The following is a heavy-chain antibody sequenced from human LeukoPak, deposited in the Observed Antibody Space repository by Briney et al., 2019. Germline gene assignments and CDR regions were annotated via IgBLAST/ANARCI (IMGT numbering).Heavy chain of an antibody. J-gene: IGHJ4*02. CDR2: IYYSGST. CDR3: ARLEWDYDFWSGYYTD. CDR1: GGSISSSSYY. Sequence: PSETLSLTCTVSGGSISSSSYYWGWIRQPPGKGLEWIGSIYYSGSTYYNPSLKSRVTISVDTSKNQFSLKLSSVTAADTAVYYCARLEWDYDFWSGYYTDWGQGTLVTVSS. V-gene: IGHV4-39*01. D-gene: IGHD3-3*01.